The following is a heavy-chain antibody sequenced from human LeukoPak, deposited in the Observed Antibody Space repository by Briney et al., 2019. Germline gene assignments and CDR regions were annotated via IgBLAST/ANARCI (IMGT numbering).Heavy chain of an antibody. Sequence: SETLSLTCAVSGYSISSGYYWGWIRQPPGKGLEWIGSIYHSGSTYYNPSLKSQVTISVDMSKNQFSLKLSSVTAADTAVYYCARNKGDYDFWSGFDWGQGTLVTVSS. CDR2: IYHSGST. J-gene: IGHJ4*02. D-gene: IGHD3-3*01. CDR3: ARNKGDYDFWSGFD. CDR1: GYSISSGYY. V-gene: IGHV4-38-2*01.